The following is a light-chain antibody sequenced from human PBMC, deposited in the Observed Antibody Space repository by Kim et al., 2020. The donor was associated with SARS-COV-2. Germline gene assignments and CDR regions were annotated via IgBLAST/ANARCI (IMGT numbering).Light chain of an antibody. Sequence: QSVTIACTGTSNDIGIYNRVSWYQQPPGTAPKLIISDVSNRPSGVPDRFSGSKSGNTASLTISGLQAEDEADYYCSSYTTSYTWVFGGGTHLTVL. CDR2: DVS. CDR1: SNDIGIYNR. CDR3: SSYTTSYTWV. V-gene: IGLV2-18*02. J-gene: IGLJ3*02.